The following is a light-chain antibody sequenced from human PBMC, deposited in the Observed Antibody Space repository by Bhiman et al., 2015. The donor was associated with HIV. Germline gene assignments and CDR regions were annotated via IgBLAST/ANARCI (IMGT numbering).Light chain of an antibody. V-gene: IGLV1-40*01. CDR2: GNT. CDR3: CSYAGSSVV. CDR1: SSNIGAGYD. J-gene: IGLJ2*01. Sequence: QSVLTQPPSVSGAPGQRVTISCTGISSNIGAGYDVHWYQQLPGTAPKLLIYGNTNRPSGVPDRFSGSKSGNTASLTISGLQAEDEADYYCCSYAGSSVVFGGGTELTVL.